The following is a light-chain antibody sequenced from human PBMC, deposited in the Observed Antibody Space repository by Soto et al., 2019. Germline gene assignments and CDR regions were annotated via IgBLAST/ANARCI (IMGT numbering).Light chain of an antibody. Sequence: DTQMTQSPSSVSASVGDSVTITCRASQGISSWLAWYQQKPGKAPKLLINAASSVQSGVPSRFRGSLSGTESTLTISLLQPEDYATYYGQQANSFPITFGQGTRLEIK. CDR3: QQANSFPIT. CDR1: QGISSW. J-gene: IGKJ5*01. CDR2: AAS. V-gene: IGKV1-12*01.